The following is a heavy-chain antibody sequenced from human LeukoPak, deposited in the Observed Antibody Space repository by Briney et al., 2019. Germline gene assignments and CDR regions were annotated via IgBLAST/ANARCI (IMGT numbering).Heavy chain of an antibody. CDR2: IYSGGST. CDR3: ARSLYPDY. V-gene: IGHV3-53*01. J-gene: IGHJ4*02. D-gene: IGHD3-16*01. Sequence: QAGGSLRLSCAASGFTVSSNYMSWVRQAPGKGLEWVSVIYSGGSTYYADSVKGRFTISRDNSKNTLYRQMNSLRAEDTAVYYCARSLYPDYWGQGTLVTVSS. CDR1: GFTVSSNY.